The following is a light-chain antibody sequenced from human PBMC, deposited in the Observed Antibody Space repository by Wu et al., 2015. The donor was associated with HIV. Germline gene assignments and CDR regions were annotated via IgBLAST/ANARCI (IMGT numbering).Light chain of an antibody. V-gene: IGKV3-20*01. CDR3: QHYGDSQFT. CDR1: QIIPSSH. CDR2: GAS. Sequence: IVLTQSPDTLSLSPGETGILSCRASQIIPSSHLAWYQQKPGQAPRLLMYGASRKATGIPDRFSGYMSAATDFTLAIFRLQPEDSAVYFXQHYGDSQFTFGRGTKV. J-gene: IGKJ3*01.